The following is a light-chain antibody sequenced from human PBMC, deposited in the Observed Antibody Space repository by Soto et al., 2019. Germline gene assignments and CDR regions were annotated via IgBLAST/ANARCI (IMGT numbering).Light chain of an antibody. J-gene: IGKJ4*01. Sequence: DIQMTQSPSSVSASVGDRVTITCRASQGITSWLALYHQKPGKAPKLLIYAASILQSGDPSRFXXXGXXXXXXXXXXXXXXXXFXTXXXXXANNFPLTFGGGTKVEIK. V-gene: IGKV1D-12*01. CDR1: QGITSW. CDR3: XXANNFPLT. CDR2: AAS.